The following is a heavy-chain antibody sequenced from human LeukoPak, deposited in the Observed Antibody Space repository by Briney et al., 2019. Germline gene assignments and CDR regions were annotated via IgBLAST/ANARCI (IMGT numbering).Heavy chain of an antibody. CDR1: GFNFNKYA. J-gene: IGHJ5*02. CDR2: INAEGGST. CDR3: TRSDWFDP. Sequence: GSLRLSCSASGFNFNKYALHWVRQAPGKGLDYVSGINAEGGSTYYADPVRVRSTISRDNSKNTLYLQMSSLRPEDTAVYYCTRSDWFDPWGQGTLVTVSS. V-gene: IGHV3-64D*08.